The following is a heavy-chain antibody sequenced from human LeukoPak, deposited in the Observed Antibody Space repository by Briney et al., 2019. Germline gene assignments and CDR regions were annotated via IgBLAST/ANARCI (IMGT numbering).Heavy chain of an antibody. CDR1: TGSISPYY. D-gene: IGHD4-17*01. V-gene: IGHV4-39*01. CDR3: AALNMTTVTTSFDY. CDR2: IYYSGST. J-gene: IGHJ4*02. Sequence: SETLSLTCTVSTGSISPYYWGWIRQPPGKGLEWIGSIYYSGSTYYNPSLKSRVTISVDTSKNQFSLKLSSVTAADTAVYYCAALNMTTVTTSFDYWGQGTLVTVSS.